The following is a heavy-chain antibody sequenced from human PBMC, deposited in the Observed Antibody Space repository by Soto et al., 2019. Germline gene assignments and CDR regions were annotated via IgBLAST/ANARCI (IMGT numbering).Heavy chain of an antibody. D-gene: IGHD6-19*01. Sequence: GASVKVSCKTSGYSFTGYYVHCIRQAPGQGLEWMGWINPNGGGTNFAQKFQGRVTMTRDMSITTAYMELSRLKLDDTAVYYCARDPSRIAGAYWGQGTLVTVSS. V-gene: IGHV1-2*02. CDR1: GYSFTGYY. J-gene: IGHJ4*02. CDR3: ARDPSRIAGAY. CDR2: INPNGGGT.